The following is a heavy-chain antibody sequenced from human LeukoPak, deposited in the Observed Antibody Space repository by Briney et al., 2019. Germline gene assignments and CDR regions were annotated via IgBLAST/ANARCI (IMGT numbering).Heavy chain of an antibody. Sequence: MTSETLSLTCTVSGYSISSGYYWGWIRQPPGKGLEWIGSIYHSGSTYYNPSLKSRVTISVDMSKNQFSLKLSSVTAADTAVYYCARAYSSSSGPRVYYYYYMDVWGKGTTVTVSS. V-gene: IGHV4-38-2*02. CDR2: IYHSGST. CDR3: ARAYSSSSGPRVYYYYYMDV. J-gene: IGHJ6*03. D-gene: IGHD6-6*01. CDR1: GYSISSGYY.